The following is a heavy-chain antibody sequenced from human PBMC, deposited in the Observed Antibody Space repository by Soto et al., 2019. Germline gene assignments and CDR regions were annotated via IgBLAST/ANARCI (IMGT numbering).Heavy chain of an antibody. Sequence: EVQLVESGGGLIQPGGSLRLSCAASGFTVSSNYMSWVRQAPGKGLEWVSVIYSGGSTYYADSVKGRFTISRDNSKNTLYLQMNSLRAEDTAVYYCARDHAQAFHYYYYGMDVWGQGTTVTVSS. CDR3: ARDHAQAFHYYYYGMDV. J-gene: IGHJ6*02. V-gene: IGHV3-53*01. CDR1: GFTVSSNY. CDR2: IYSGGST.